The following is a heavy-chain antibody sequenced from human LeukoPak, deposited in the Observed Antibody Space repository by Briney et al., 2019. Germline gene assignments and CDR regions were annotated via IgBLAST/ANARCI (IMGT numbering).Heavy chain of an antibody. CDR3: ARGRGSGYYLPYYYYYMDV. Sequence: SETLSLTCTVSGGSISSYYWSWIRQPPGKGLEWIGYIYYSGSTNYNPSLKSRVTISVDTSKTQFSLKLISVTAADTAVYYCARGRGSGYYLPYYYYYMDVWGKGTTVTVSS. D-gene: IGHD3-22*01. V-gene: IGHV4-59*12. CDR1: GGSISSYY. CDR2: IYYSGST. J-gene: IGHJ6*03.